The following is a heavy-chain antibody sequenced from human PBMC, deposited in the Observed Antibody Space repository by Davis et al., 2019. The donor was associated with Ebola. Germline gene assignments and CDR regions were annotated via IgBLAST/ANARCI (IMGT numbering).Heavy chain of an antibody. Sequence: SLILPCAVSGFSYRHYIISWTRELPAKRLERPACSIGGHYSYYAESVKGRVTISRDNANNLLYLQMNSLRGEDTAVYYCAREGGTVPGYCSSVSCYKDYYYDGMDVWGKGSTVTVSS. V-gene: IGHV3-11*06. CDR1: GFSYRHYI. J-gene: IGHJ6*04. CDR2: SIGGHYS. D-gene: IGHD2-2*01. CDR3: AREGGTVPGYCSSVSCYKDYYYDGMDV.